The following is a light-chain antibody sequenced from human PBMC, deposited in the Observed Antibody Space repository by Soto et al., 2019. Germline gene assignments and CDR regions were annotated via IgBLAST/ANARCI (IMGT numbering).Light chain of an antibody. Sequence: AIRMTQSPSSLSASVADRVTITCRASQDIRYDLGWYQQKPGKAPKLLIYAASSLQSEVPSRFSGSGSGTDFTLTISSLQPEDSATYYCLQDYTYPWTFGQGTKVEIK. CDR2: AAS. CDR3: LQDYTYPWT. V-gene: IGKV1-6*01. J-gene: IGKJ1*01. CDR1: QDIRYD.